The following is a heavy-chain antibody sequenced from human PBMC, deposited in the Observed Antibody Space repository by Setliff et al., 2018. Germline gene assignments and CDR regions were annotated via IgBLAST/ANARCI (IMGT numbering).Heavy chain of an antibody. Sequence: PGESLTISCKGSGYSFTSYWIGWVRQMPGKGLEWMGIIYPGDSDTRYSPSFQGQVTISADKSISTAYLQWSSLKASDTAMYYCARQARGYYYDSSGYYRASPGYSYMDVWGKGTTVTVSS. V-gene: IGHV5-51*01. J-gene: IGHJ6*03. CDR2: IYPGDSDT. CDR3: ARQARGYYYDSSGYYRASPGYSYMDV. D-gene: IGHD3-22*01. CDR1: GYSFTSYW.